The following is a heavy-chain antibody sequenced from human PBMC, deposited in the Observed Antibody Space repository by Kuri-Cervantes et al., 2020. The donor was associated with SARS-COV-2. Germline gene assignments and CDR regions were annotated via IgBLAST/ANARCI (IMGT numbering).Heavy chain of an antibody. CDR1: GAXISSSTYY. CDR3: ARHYXFDRFHK. J-gene: IGHJ4*02. V-gene: IGHV4-39*01. CDR2: IYESGDT. Sequence: SETLSLTCTVSGAXISSSTYYWGWIRQSPGKGLEWLGSIYESGDTYYSSSLKSRLSLSVDTSKNQFSLKLTSVTAADTAIYYCARHYXFDRFHKWGQGTQVTVSS. D-gene: IGHD3-9*01.